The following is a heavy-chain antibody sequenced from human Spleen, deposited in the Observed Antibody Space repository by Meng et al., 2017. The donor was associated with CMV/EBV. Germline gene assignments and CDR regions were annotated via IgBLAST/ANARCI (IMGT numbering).Heavy chain of an antibody. CDR3: ARGLLRDYFDY. CDR1: GYTFTSYD. Sequence: SCKATGYTFTSYDINWVRQATGQGLEWMGWMNPNSGNTGYAQKFQGRVTMTRNTSISTAYMELSSLRSEDTAVYYCARGLLRDYFDYWGQGTLVTVSS. V-gene: IGHV1-8*01. J-gene: IGHJ4*02. CDR2: MNPNSGNT.